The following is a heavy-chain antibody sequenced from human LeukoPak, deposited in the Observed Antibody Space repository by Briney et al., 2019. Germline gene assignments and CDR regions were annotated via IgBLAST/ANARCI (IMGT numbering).Heavy chain of an antibody. D-gene: IGHD4-17*01. CDR3: ARGRAKSPLRMYYYGMDV. Sequence: PSQTLSLTCAVFGGAISSGGYSWSWIRQPPGKGLEWIGYIYHSGSTYYNPSLKSRVTISVDRPKNQFSLKLSSVTAADTAVYYCARGRAKSPLRMYYYGMDVWGQGTTVTVSS. J-gene: IGHJ6*02. CDR2: IYHSGST. V-gene: IGHV4-30-2*01. CDR1: GGAISSGGYS.